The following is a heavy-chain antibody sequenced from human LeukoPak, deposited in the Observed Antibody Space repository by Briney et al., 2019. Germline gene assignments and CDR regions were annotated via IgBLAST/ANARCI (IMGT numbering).Heavy chain of an antibody. CDR1: GGSISSHY. D-gene: IGHD3-10*01. CDR3: ARGYGSYYYYYMDV. V-gene: IGHV4-59*11. Sequence: KPSETLSLTCTVSGGSISSHYWSWIRQPPGKGLEWIGYIYYSGSTNYNPSLKSRVTISVDTSKNQFSLRLSSVTAADTAVYYCARGYGSYYYYYMDVWGKGTTVTVSS. CDR2: IYYSGST. J-gene: IGHJ6*03.